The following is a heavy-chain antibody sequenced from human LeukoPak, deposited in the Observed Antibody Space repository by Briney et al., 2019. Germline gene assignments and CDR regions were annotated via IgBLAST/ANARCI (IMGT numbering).Heavy chain of an antibody. CDR3: ARTNWNLMRVFDY. CDR1: GGSISSSSYY. CDR2: IYYSGST. D-gene: IGHD1-1*01. Sequence: SETLSLTCTVSGVSGGSISSSSYYWGWIRQPPGKGLEWIGNIYYSGSTYYNPSLKSRVTISLGTSKNQFSLKLGSVTAADTAVYYCARTNWNLMRVFDYWGQGTLVTVSS. J-gene: IGHJ4*02. V-gene: IGHV4-39*07.